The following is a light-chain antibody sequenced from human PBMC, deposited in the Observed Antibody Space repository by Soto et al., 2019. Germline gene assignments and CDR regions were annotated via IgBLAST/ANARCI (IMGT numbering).Light chain of an antibody. CDR2: DAS. CDR1: QSVSTS. CDR3: QVRDVWPS. Sequence: IVLTQSPVTLAVSPGESAVLSCRASQSVSTSLAWYQHKPGQAPRLFIYDASKRAPGIPARFTGSGSGTDFTPTISSLEPEDIAIYYCQVRDVWPSFGQGTKV. V-gene: IGKV3-11*01. J-gene: IGKJ1*01.